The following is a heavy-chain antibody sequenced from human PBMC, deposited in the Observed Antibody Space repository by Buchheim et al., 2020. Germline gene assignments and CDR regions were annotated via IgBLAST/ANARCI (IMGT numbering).Heavy chain of an antibody. V-gene: IGHV3-30*18. CDR2: ISYDGTNK. D-gene: IGHD5-24*01. J-gene: IGHJ3*01. Sequence: QAQLVESGGGVVQPGRSLRLSCAASGFTFSTYGMHWVRQAPGKGLEWVAVISYDGTNKYYADSVKGRFTMSRDNSKDTLYLQMNSLRGEDTAVYHCAKDQGDGYKYADVFDVWGQGT. CDR3: AKDQGDGYKYADVFDV. CDR1: GFTFSTYG.